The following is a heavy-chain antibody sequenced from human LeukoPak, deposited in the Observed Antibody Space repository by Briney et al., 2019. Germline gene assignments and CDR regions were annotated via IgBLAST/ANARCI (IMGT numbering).Heavy chain of an antibody. CDR3: ASMTTVTTRPSLFRV. CDR2: IIPIFGTA. V-gene: IGHV1-69*06. Sequence: SVKVSCKASGGTFSSYAISWVRQAPGQGLEWMGGIIPIFGTANYAQKFQGRVTITADKSTSTAYMELSSLRSEDTAVYYCASMTTVTTRPSLFRVWGQGTLVTVSS. CDR1: GGTFSSYA. J-gene: IGHJ4*02. D-gene: IGHD4-17*01.